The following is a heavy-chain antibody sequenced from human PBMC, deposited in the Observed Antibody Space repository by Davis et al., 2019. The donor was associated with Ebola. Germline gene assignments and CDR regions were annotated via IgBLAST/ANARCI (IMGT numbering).Heavy chain of an antibody. Sequence: ASVKVSCKASGYTFTTFYVHWVRQAPGQGPEWMGIINPSGSSTTYAQKFQGRVIMTRDPSTSTVYMELSSLRSDDTAVYYCARGYLDNYYDICFDPWGQGTLVTVSS. CDR3: ARGYLDNYYDICFDP. CDR2: INPSGSST. J-gene: IGHJ5*02. V-gene: IGHV1-46*01. D-gene: IGHD3-22*01. CDR1: GYTFTTFY.